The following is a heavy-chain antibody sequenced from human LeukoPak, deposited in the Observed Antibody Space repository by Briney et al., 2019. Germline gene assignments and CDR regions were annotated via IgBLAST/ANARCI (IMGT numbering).Heavy chain of an antibody. CDR3: AKVRYGGIYGMDV. V-gene: IGHV3-43*02. D-gene: IGHD5-18*01. Sequence: GGSLRLSCAASGFTFDEYAMHWVRQVPGKGLEWVSLISRDGGSTYYADSVRGRFTMSRDNSKNSLYLQMNSLRTEDTALYYCAKVRYGGIYGMDVWGLGTTVTVSS. J-gene: IGHJ6*02. CDR2: ISRDGGST. CDR1: GFTFDEYA.